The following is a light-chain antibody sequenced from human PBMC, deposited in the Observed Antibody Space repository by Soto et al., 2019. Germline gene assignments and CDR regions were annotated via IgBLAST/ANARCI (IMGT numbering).Light chain of an antibody. Sequence: EIVLTQSPGTLSLSPGERATLSCRASQSISSTYLAWYQHQPGQAPRLLIYDTCTRATAIPDRFSGSGSGTDFTLTISRMEPEDFAVYYCQQYGSSPWTFGPGTKVHIK. J-gene: IGKJ3*01. CDR1: QSISSTY. V-gene: IGKV3-20*01. CDR3: QQYGSSPWT. CDR2: DTC.